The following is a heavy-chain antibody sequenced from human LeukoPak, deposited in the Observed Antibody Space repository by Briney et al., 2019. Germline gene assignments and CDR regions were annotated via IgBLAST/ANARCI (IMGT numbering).Heavy chain of an antibody. J-gene: IGHJ4*02. V-gene: IGHV1-2*02. CDR3: ARNLYYYDSSGYYYFDY. Sequence: ASVKVSCKASGYTFTGYYMHWVRQAPGQGLEWMGWINPNSGGTNYAQKFQGRVTMTRDTSISTAYMELSSLRSEDTAVYYCARNLYYYDSSGYYYFDYWGQGTLVTVSS. CDR2: INPNSGGT. D-gene: IGHD3-22*01. CDR1: GYTFTGYY.